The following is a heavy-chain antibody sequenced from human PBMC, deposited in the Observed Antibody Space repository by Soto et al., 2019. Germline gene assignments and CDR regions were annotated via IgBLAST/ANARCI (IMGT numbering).Heavy chain of an antibody. CDR3: AKESGSYPEYYFHY. V-gene: IGHV1-3*01. CDR1: GYTVTGYA. CDR2: INGGNGNT. Sequence: ASVKVSCKASGYTVTGYAMHWVRQAPGQRLEWMGWINGGNGNTKYSQKLQGRVIITRDTAASTAYMELSSLRSEDTAVYYCAKESGSYPEYYFHYWGKGTLVTVSS. D-gene: IGHD1-26*01. J-gene: IGHJ4*02.